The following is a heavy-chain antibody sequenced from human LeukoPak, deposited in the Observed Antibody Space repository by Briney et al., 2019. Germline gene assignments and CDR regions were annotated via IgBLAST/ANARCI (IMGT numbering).Heavy chain of an antibody. CDR1: GGSISSSSYY. Sequence: SETLSLTCTVSGGSISSSSYYWGWIRQPPGKGLEWIGSIYYSGSTYYNPSLKSRVTISVDTSKNQFSLKLSSVTAADTAVYYCARGSYDFWSGYYMAGYYYYMDVWGKGTTVTVSS. J-gene: IGHJ6*03. CDR2: IYYSGST. CDR3: ARGSYDFWSGYYMAGYYYYMDV. D-gene: IGHD3-3*01. V-gene: IGHV4-39*07.